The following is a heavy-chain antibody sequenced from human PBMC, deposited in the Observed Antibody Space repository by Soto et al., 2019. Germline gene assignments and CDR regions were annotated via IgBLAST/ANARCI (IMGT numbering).Heavy chain of an antibody. V-gene: IGHV3-21*01. CDR2: ISSSSTYI. CDR1: GFTFNIYS. J-gene: IGHJ4*02. CDR3: ARAPTYHYDSSINYYFDF. Sequence: EVQLVESGGGLVKPGGSLRLSCAASGFTFNIYSMNWVRQAPGKGLEWVSSISSSSTYIFYADSVKGRFTISRDNAKNSLYLQMNSLRAEDTAVYYCARAPTYHYDSSINYYFDFWGQGILVTVSS. D-gene: IGHD3-22*01.